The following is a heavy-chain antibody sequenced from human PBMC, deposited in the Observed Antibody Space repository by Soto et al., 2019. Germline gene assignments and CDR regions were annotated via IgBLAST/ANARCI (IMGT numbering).Heavy chain of an antibody. CDR1: GFTFSSYA. V-gene: IGHV3-23*01. D-gene: IGHD3-3*01. J-gene: IGHJ3*02. CDR2: ISGSGGST. Sequence: GGSLRLSCAASGFTFSSYAMSWVRQAPGKGLEWVSAISGSGGSTYYADSVKGRFTISRDNSKNTLYLQMNSLRAEDTAVYYCAKEDYDFWSGYYGGTAFDIWGQGTMVTVSS. CDR3: AKEDYDFWSGYYGGTAFDI.